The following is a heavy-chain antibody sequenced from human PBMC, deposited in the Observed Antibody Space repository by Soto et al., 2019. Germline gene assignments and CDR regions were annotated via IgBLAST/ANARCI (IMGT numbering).Heavy chain of an antibody. V-gene: IGHV3-30*18. CDR3: AKPTTVTTSPSYYYYGMDV. J-gene: IGHJ6*02. Sequence: GGSLRLSCAASGFTFSSYGMHWVRQAPGKGLEWVAVISYDGSNKYYADSVKGRFPISRENSKNTLYLQMNSLRAEDTAVYYCAKPTTVTTSPSYYYYGMDVWGQGTTVTVSS. CDR1: GFTFSSYG. CDR2: ISYDGSNK. D-gene: IGHD4-4*01.